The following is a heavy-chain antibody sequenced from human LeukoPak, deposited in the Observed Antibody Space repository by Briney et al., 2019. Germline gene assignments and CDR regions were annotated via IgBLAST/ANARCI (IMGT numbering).Heavy chain of an antibody. CDR1: GFTFSNYW. CDR3: ARASDPWLQLT. D-gene: IGHD5-24*01. Sequence: GGSLRLSCAASGFTFSNYWMIWVRQAPGKGLESVANIKQDGSEKRYADSVRGRFTVSRDNAHTSLYLQMSSLRAEDTALYYCARASDPWLQLTWGQGTLVTVSS. J-gene: IGHJ5*02. V-gene: IGHV3-7*05. CDR2: IKQDGSEK.